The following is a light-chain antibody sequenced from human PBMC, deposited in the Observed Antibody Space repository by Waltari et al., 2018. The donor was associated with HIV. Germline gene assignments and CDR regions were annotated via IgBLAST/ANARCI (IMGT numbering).Light chain of an antibody. J-gene: IGKJ4*01. CDR2: GAS. V-gene: IGKV3-20*01. CDR1: QSVSSSY. CDR3: QQYGSSSLT. Sequence: EIVLTQSPGTLSLSQGERATLSCRASQSVSSSYLAWYQQKPGQAPRLLIYGASSRATGIPDRCSGSGSGTDFTLTISRLEPEDFAVYYCQQYGSSSLTFGGGTKVEIK.